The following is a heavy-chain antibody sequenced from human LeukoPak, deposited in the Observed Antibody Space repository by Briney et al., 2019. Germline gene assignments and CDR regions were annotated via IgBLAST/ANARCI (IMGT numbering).Heavy chain of an antibody. V-gene: IGHV3-43*02. J-gene: IGHJ4*02. CDR2: ISGDGGST. CDR3: AKDLYYYDSSGYYDY. D-gene: IGHD3-22*01. CDR1: GFTFDDYA. Sequence: GGSLRLSCAASGFTFDDYAMHWVRQAPGKGLEWVSLISGDGGSTYYADSVKGRFTISRDNSKNSLYLQMNSLRTEDTALYYCAKDLYYYDSSGYYDYWGQGTLATVSS.